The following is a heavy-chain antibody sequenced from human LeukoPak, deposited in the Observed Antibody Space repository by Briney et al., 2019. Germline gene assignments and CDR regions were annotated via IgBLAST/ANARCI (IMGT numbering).Heavy chain of an antibody. CDR1: GFTFSSYA. CDR3: ARDLGYSGYASGDY. CDR2: ISGSGGST. D-gene: IGHD5-12*01. Sequence: PGGSLRLSCAASGFTFSSYAMTWVRQAPGKGLEWVSAISGSGGSTHYADSVKGRFTISRDNAKNSLYLQMNSLRAEDTAVYYCARDLGYSGYASGDYWGQGTLVTVSS. V-gene: IGHV3-23*01. J-gene: IGHJ4*02.